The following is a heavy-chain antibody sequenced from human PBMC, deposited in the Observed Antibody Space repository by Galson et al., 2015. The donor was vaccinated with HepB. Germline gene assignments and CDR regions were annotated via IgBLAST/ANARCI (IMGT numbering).Heavy chain of an antibody. CDR1: GYTFTTYP. CDR3: ARGDNAYQYYYMDV. D-gene: IGHD1-1*01. V-gene: IGHV1-3*04. CDR2: INTGNGNT. Sequence: SVKVSCKASGYTFTTYPMHWVRQAPGQRLEWMGWINTGNGNTRYSQTFQGTVTITRDTSASTAYMELSSLRSEDTAVYYCARGDNAYQYYYMDVWGQGTTVTVSS. J-gene: IGHJ6*03.